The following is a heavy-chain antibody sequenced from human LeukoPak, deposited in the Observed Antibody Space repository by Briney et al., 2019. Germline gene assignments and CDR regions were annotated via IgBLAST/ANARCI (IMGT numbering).Heavy chain of an antibody. CDR2: INHSGST. D-gene: IGHD6-6*01. CDR1: GGSFSGYY. V-gene: IGHV4-34*01. J-gene: IGHJ5*02. CDR3: ATSTARPQTGNWFDP. Sequence: SETLSLTCAVYGGSFSGYYWSWIRQPPGKGLEWIGEINHSGSTNYNPSLKSRVTISVDTSKNQFSLKLSSVTAADTAVYYCATSTARPQTGNWFDPWGQGTLVTVSS.